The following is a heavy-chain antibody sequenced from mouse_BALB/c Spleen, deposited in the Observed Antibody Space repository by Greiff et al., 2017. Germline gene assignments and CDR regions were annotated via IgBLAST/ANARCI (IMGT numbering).Heavy chain of an antibody. CDR3: ARVPIYYDHDGAY. CDR1: GFTFSDYY. Sequence: EVQGVESGGGLVKPGGSLKLSCAASGFTFSDYYMYWVRQTPEKRLEWVATISDGGSYTYYPDSVKGRFTISRDNAKNNLYLQMSSLKSEDTAMYYCARVPIYYDHDGAYWGQGTLVTVSA. V-gene: IGHV5-4*02. J-gene: IGHJ3*01. CDR2: ISDGGSYT. D-gene: IGHD2-4*01.